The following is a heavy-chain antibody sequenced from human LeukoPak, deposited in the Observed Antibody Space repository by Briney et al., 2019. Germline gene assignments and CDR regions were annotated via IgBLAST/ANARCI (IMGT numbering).Heavy chain of an antibody. D-gene: IGHD2-2*01. CDR2: ISWNSGSI. CDR3: AKDGTRLVVVPAA. J-gene: IGHJ5*02. Sequence: GGSLRLSCAASGFTFDDYAMHWVRQAPGKGLKWVSGISWNSGSIGCADSVKGRFAISRDNAKNSLYLQMNSLRAEDTALYYCAKDGTRLVVVPAAWGQGTLVTVSS. CDR1: GFTFDDYA. V-gene: IGHV3-9*01.